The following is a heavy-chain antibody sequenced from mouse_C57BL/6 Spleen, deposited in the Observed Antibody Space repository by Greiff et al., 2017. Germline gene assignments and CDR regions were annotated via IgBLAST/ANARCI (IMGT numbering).Heavy chain of an antibody. Sequence: QVQLQQSGGGLVQPGGSMKLSCVASGFTFSNYWIGWAKQRPGHGLEWIGDIYPGGGYTNYNAKFKGKATLTADKSSSTAYMQFSSLTSEDSAIYYCARYGSYYFDYWGQGTTLTVSS. CDR3: ARYGSYYFDY. CDR2: IYPGGGYT. CDR1: GFTFSNYW. J-gene: IGHJ2*01. V-gene: IGHV1-63*01. D-gene: IGHD2-10*02.